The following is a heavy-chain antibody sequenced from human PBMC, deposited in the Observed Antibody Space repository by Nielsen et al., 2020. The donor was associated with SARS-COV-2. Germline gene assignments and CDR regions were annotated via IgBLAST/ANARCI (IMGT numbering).Heavy chain of an antibody. D-gene: IGHD2-2*02. CDR1: GGTFSNYG. CDR3: ARDLGSWYTDYGMDV. J-gene: IGHJ6*02. Sequence: SVKVSCKASGGTFSNYGISWVRQAPGQGLEWMGGITPIFATANYAQKFQGRVTITADESTNTAYMEMRSLRSEDTAVYYCARDLGSWYTDYGMDVWGQGTTVTVSS. V-gene: IGHV1-69*13. CDR2: ITPIFATA.